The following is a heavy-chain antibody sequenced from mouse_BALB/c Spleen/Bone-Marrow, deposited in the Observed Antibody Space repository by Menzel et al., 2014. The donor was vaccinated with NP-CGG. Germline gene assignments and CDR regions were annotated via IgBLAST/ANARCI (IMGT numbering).Heavy chain of an antibody. CDR3: ARDKGRVFFDY. V-gene: IGHV7-3*02. CDR1: GFTFTDYY. J-gene: IGHJ2*01. Sequence: EVQLVESGGGLVQPGGSLRLSCATSGFTFTDYYMNWVRQPPGKALEWLGFIRNKANGYTTEYSASVKGRFTISRDNSRNILYLQMNTLRAEDSATYNCARDKGRVFFDYWGQGTTLTVSS. CDR2: IRNKANGYTT.